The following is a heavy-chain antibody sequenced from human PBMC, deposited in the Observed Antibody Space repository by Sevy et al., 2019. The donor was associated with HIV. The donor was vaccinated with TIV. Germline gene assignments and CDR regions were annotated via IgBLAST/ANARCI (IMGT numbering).Heavy chain of an antibody. V-gene: IGHV3-7*01. J-gene: IGHJ4*02. D-gene: IGHD1-26*01. CDR3: ARGVGLDC. CDR1: GFTFSPYW. CDR2: IRPDGSDK. Sequence: GGSLRLSCAASGFTFSPYWMTWVRQAPGKGLEWVANIRPDGSDKYYVDSVKGRFTISRDNAKNSLYLQMNSLRADDTVIYYCARGVGLDCWGQGALVTVSS.